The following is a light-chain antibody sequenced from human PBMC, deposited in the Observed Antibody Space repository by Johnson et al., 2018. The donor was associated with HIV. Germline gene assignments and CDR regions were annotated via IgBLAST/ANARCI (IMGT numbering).Light chain of an antibody. CDR1: SSNIGNNY. CDR2: DNN. J-gene: IGLJ1*01. V-gene: IGLV1-51*01. CDR3: GTWDSGLSPWYV. Sequence: QSVLTQPPSVSAAPGQKVTISCSGSSSNIGNNYVSWYQQLPGTAPKLLIYDNNKRPSGIPDRFSGSKYGTSATLDITGLQTGDEADYYCGTWDSGLSPWYVFGTGTKVTVL.